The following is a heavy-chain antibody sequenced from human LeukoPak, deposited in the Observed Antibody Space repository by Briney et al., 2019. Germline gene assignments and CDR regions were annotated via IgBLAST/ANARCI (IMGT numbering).Heavy chain of an antibody. CDR1: GGSMSTYY. CDR3: ARQSHNAKFAVTTFDY. D-gene: IGHD4-17*01. Sequence: MSSETLSLTCTVSGGSMSTYYWTWIRQSPVKGLEWVGDIHYSGSTYYNPSLQGRVTISLNMSQNQFSLKLTSVTAADTAVYFCARQSHNAKFAVTTFDYWGQGILVTVSS. V-gene: IGHV4-59*08. J-gene: IGHJ4*02. CDR2: IHYSGST.